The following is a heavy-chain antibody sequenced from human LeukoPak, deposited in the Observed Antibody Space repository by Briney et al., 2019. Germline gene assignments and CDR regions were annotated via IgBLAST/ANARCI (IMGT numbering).Heavy chain of an antibody. CDR1: GYTFISYD. Sequence: ASVKVSCKASGYTFISYDINWVRQATGQGLEWMGRMTPNNGNTGYAQKFQGRVTLTRDTSISTAYMELSSLRSEDTAVYYCARVAIVVVAATPLAYFDYWGQGTLVTVSS. CDR3: ARVAIVVVAATPLAYFDY. CDR2: MTPNNGNT. V-gene: IGHV1-8*01. D-gene: IGHD2-15*01. J-gene: IGHJ4*02.